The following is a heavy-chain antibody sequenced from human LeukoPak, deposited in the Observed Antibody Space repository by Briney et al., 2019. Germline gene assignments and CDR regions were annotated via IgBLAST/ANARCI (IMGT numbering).Heavy chain of an antibody. CDR2: MNPNSGNT. V-gene: IGHV1-8*01. D-gene: IGHD2-15*01. Sequence: ASVKVSCKASGYTFTSYDINWVRQATGQGLEWMGWMNPNSGNTGYAQKFQGRVNMTRNTSISTAYMELSSLRAEDTAVYYCAKVCLYCSGGPDYWGQGTLVTVSS. CDR1: GYTFTSYD. CDR3: AKVCLYCSGGPDY. J-gene: IGHJ4*02.